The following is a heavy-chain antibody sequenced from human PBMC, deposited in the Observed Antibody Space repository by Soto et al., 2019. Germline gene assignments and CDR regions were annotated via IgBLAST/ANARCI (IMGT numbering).Heavy chain of an antibody. D-gene: IGHD2-15*01. CDR2: IYPGDSDT. Sequence: GESLKISCKGSGYSFTSYWIGWVRQMPGKGLEWMGIIYPGDSDTRYSPSFQGQVTISADKSISTAYLQWSSLKASDTAMYYCARHKYCSGGSCYDFDDYWGQGTLVTVSS. CDR3: ARHKYCSGGSCYDFDDY. V-gene: IGHV5-51*01. J-gene: IGHJ4*02. CDR1: GYSFTSYW.